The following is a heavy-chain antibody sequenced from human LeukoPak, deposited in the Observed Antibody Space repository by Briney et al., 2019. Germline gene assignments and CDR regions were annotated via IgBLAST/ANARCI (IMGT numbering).Heavy chain of an antibody. V-gene: IGHV4-59*08. CDR2: IYYSGST. J-gene: IGHJ4*02. CDR3: ATILRSSGTYSIDY. D-gene: IGHD3-10*01. Sequence: PSETLSLTCTVSGGSISSYYWSWIRQPPGKGLEWIGYIYYSGSTNYNPSLKSRVTISVDTSKNQFSLRLSSVTAADTAVYYCATILRSSGTYSIDYWGQGILVTVSS. CDR1: GGSISSYY.